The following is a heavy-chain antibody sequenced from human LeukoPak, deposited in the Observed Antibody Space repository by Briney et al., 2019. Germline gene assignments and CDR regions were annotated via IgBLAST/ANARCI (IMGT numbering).Heavy chain of an antibody. Sequence: ASVKVSCRVSGYTLTELSMHWVRQAPGKGLEWMGGFDPEDGETIYAQKFQGRVTMTEDTSTDTAYMELSSLRSEDTAVYYCATTSTQYSSSWYELDYWGQGTLVTVSS. CDR1: GYTLTELS. CDR3: ATTSTQYSSSWYELDY. J-gene: IGHJ4*02. CDR2: FDPEDGET. D-gene: IGHD6-13*01. V-gene: IGHV1-24*01.